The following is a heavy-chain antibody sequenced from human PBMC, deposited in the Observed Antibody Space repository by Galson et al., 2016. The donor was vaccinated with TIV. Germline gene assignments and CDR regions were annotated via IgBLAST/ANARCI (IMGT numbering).Heavy chain of an antibody. D-gene: IGHD2-21*02. CDR2: INPSGGGT. CDR1: GYTVTTYY. Sequence: SVKVSCKASGYTVTTYYMHWVRQGPGQGLEWMGIINPSGGGTTYAQNFQGRITMTRDTSTSTVYMALSSLRSEDTAVYYCARSQSCGGDCYYFDDWGRGTLVTVSS. V-gene: IGHV1-46*01. J-gene: IGHJ4*02. CDR3: ARSQSCGGDCYYFDD.